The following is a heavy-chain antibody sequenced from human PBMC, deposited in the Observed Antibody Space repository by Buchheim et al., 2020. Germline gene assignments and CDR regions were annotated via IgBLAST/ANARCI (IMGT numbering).Heavy chain of an antibody. CDR3: ARAIFYLPTLYYMDV. D-gene: IGHD2-15*01. CDR1: DGSFSGHY. CDR2: INQSGST. V-gene: IGHV4-34*01. Sequence: QVQLQQWGAGQLKPSETLSLTCGVHDGSFSGHYWTWIRQAPGKGLEWIGEINQSGSTDYNPSLKSRLTISADTSRNQFSLRLSSVTAADTAVYYCARAIFYLPTLYYMDVWGKGTT. J-gene: IGHJ6*03.